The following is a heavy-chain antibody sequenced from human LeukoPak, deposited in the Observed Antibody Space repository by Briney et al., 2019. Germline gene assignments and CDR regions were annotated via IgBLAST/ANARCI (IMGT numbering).Heavy chain of an antibody. J-gene: IGHJ3*02. CDR2: ISSSSSTI. CDR1: GFTSNSYN. V-gene: IGHV3-48*02. Sequence: SGGSLRLSCAASGFTSNSYNMNWVREAPGKGLEWVSYISSSSSTIYYADSVKGRFTISRDSAKTSLFLQMNSLRDEDTAVYYCARAYSSSSGRDAFDSWGLGTLVTVSS. D-gene: IGHD6-6*01. CDR3: ARAYSSSSGRDAFDS.